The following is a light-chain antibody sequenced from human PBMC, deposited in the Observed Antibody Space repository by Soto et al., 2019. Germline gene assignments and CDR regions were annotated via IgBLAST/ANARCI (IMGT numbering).Light chain of an antibody. CDR2: GNF. CDR1: SSSIGAGYD. V-gene: IGLV1-40*01. Sequence: QSVLTQPLSVSGAPGQRVTISCAGGSSSIGAGYDVHWYQQLPGTAPKLLIYGNFNRPSGVPDRFSGSKSGTSASLAITGLQAGDEADYYCQSYDSSLSGVVFGGGTKLTVL. CDR3: QSYDSSLSGVV. J-gene: IGLJ2*01.